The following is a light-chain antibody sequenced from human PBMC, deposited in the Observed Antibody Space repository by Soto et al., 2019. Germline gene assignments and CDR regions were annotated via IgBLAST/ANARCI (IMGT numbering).Light chain of an antibody. V-gene: IGKV1-39*01. Sequence: DIQMTQSPSSLSASVGDTVTLTCRASQSVDNYLKWYQQKPGKAPGLLIYAASTLQRGVPSRFSASGSGTDFTLTISSLQTEYFATFYRQHDLRTPLTFGPGTKVEMK. CDR2: AAS. J-gene: IGKJ3*01. CDR3: QHDLRTPLT. CDR1: QSVDNY.